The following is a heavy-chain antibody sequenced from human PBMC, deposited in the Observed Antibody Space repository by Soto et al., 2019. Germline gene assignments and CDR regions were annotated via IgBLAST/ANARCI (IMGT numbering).Heavy chain of an antibody. CDR1: GLIFNNYA. D-gene: IGHD4-4*01. J-gene: IGHJ4*02. V-gene: IGHV3-23*01. CDR2: TGSSGVRT. Sequence: GGSLRLSCAASGLIFNNYAMNWVRQAPGKGLEWVSATGSSGVRTYYADSVKGRFIISRDNSKNTLYLQMESLRAEDTAVYYCASGIYTNYVYDLHYWGQGTLVTVSS. CDR3: ASGIYTNYVYDLHY.